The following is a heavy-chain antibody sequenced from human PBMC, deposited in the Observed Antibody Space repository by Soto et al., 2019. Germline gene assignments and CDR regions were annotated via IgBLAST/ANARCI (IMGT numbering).Heavy chain of an antibody. CDR2: TRNEGNSYTT. J-gene: IGHJ6*02. Sequence: EVQLVESGGGLVQPGGSLRLSCAASGFTFSDHYMDWVRQTPGKGLEWVGRTRNEGNSYTTQFAASVKGRFTISRDDSKNSLYLQMNSLKTEDTAVYYCARGHCSSYICPMDVWGQGTTVTVSS. CDR1: GFTFSDHY. D-gene: IGHD2-2*01. V-gene: IGHV3-72*01. CDR3: ARGHCSSYICPMDV.